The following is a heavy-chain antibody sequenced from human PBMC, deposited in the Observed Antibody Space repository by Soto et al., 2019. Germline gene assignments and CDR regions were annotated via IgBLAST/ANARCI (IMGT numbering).Heavy chain of an antibody. CDR1: GGTFSSYA. J-gene: IGHJ4*02. D-gene: IGHD5-18*01. V-gene: IGHV1-69*06. Sequence: GASVKVSCKASGGTFSSYAISWVRQAPGQGLEWMGGIIPIFGTANYAQKFQGRVAITADKSTSTAYMELSSLRSEDTAVYYCATAYPGEASHGYGFDYWGQGTLVTVSS. CDR3: ATAYPGEASHGYGFDY. CDR2: IIPIFGTA.